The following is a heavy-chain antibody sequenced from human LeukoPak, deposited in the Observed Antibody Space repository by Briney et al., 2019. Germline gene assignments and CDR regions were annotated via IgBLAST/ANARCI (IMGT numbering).Heavy chain of an antibody. V-gene: IGHV1-2*02. D-gene: IGHD6-13*01. CDR2: INPNSGGT. J-gene: IGHJ4*02. CDR3: ARELAAGTPAF. Sequence: ASVKVSCKASGYTFTSYDIDWVRQAAGQGLEWMGWINPNSGGTNYAQKFQGRVTMTRDTSISTAYMELSRLRSDDTAVYYCARELAAGTPAFWGQGTLVTVSS. CDR1: GYTFTSYD.